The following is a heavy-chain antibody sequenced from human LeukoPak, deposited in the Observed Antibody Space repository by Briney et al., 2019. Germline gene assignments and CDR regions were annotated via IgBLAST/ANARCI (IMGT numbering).Heavy chain of an antibody. CDR2: IYYSGST. D-gene: IGHD4-17*01. CDR3: ARDYGDYFDY. CDR1: GGSVSSGSYY. J-gene: IGHJ4*02. V-gene: IGHV4-61*01. Sequence: SETLSLTCTVSGGSVSSGSYYWSWIRQPPGTGLEWIGYIYYSGSTNYNSSLKSRVTISVDTSKNQFSLKLGSVAAADTAAYYCARDYGDYFDYWGQGTLVTVSS.